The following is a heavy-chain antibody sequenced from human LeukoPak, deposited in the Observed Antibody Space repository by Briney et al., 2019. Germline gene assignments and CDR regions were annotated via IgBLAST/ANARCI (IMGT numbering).Heavy chain of an antibody. V-gene: IGHV3-33*06. CDR3: VKERSSHYFDH. J-gene: IGHJ4*02. CDR2: VYPDGRST. Sequence: PGGSLRLSCAASKFTFSVHAMHWVRQAPGGGLEWVAIVYPDGRSTSYAESVKGRFTISRDNSNNTLYLEMNSLRAEDTAVYYCVKERSSHYFDHWGQGILVTVSS. CDR1: KFTFSVHA.